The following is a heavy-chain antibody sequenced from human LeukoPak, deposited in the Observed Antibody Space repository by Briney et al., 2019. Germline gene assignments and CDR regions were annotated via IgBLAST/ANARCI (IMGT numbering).Heavy chain of an antibody. CDR2: IKEDGSEK. CDR3: ARDRVGATSPYDAFDI. Sequence: GGSLRLSCVASGFTFNRYWMHWVRQAPGKGLVWVADIKEDGSEKSYVDSVRGRFTISRDNAKNSLYLQMNSLRAEDTAVYYCARDRVGATSPYDAFDIWGQGTMVTVSS. V-gene: IGHV3-7*01. D-gene: IGHD1-26*01. J-gene: IGHJ3*02. CDR1: GFTFNRYW.